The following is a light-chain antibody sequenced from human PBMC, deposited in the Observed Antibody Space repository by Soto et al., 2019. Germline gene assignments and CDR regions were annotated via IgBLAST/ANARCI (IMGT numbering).Light chain of an antibody. CDR1: QSMSLF. CDR3: QQGNNLPRT. Sequence: IEMTQSPSSLSASVGDRITITCRARQSMSLFLDWYQQKPGTAPKLLIYSASTLQSGVPSRFSGCGAVPDFTLSISSLQPEDSATYYCQQGNNLPRTFGPGTKVEIK. J-gene: IGKJ1*01. CDR2: SAS. V-gene: IGKV1-39*01.